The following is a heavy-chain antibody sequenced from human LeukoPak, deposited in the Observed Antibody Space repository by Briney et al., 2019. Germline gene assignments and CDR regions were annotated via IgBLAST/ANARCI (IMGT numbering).Heavy chain of an antibody. CDR3: ARGHSSSPH. CDR2: IYYSGST. Sequence: PSETLSLACTVSGGSISSSSYYWGWIRQPPGKGLEWIGSIYYSGSTYYNPSLKSRVTISVDTSKNQFSLKLSSVTAADTAVYYCARGHSSSPHWGQGTLVTVSS. D-gene: IGHD6-13*01. J-gene: IGHJ4*02. V-gene: IGHV4-39*07. CDR1: GGSISSSSYY.